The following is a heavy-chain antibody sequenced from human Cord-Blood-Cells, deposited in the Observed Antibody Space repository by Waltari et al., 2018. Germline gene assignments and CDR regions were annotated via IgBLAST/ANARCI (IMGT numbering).Heavy chain of an antibody. CDR1: GYTFTGYY. D-gene: IGHD6-6*01. CDR3: ARLPLEYRDAFDI. J-gene: IGHJ3*02. CDR2: INPNSCGT. V-gene: IGHV1-2*02. Sequence: QVQLVQSGAEVKKPGASVKVSCKASGYTFTGYYMHWVRQAPGQGLEWSGWINPNSCGTNYAQNVQGRVTMTRDTSISTAYMELSRLRSDDTAVYYCARLPLEYRDAFDIWGQGTMVTVSS.